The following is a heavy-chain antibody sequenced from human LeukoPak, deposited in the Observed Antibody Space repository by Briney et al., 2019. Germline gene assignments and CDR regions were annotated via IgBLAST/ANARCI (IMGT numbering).Heavy chain of an antibody. CDR2: INPNSGGT. CDR1: GYTFTGYY. D-gene: IGHD2-2*02. J-gene: IGHJ4*02. CDR3: ARSRGYCSSTSCYTPDY. V-gene: IGHV1-2*02. Sequence: ASVKVSCKASGYTFTGYYMHWVRQAPGQGLEWMGWINPNSGGTNYAQKFQGRVTMTRDTSISTAYMELSRLRSDDTAVYYCARSRGYCSSTSCYTPDYWGRGTLVTVSS.